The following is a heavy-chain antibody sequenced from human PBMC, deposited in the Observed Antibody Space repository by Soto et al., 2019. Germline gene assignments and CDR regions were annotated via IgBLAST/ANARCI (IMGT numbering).Heavy chain of an antibody. V-gene: IGHV3-23*01. CDR3: AGSRGQFIYYYGLEV. CDR2: LSGTGGST. Sequence: GGSLRLSCAASGFTFSTYSMNWVRQAPGKGLEWVSALSGTGGSTYYADSVKGRFSISRDNSKSTLYLQMNSLSPEDTAVYFCAGSRGQFIYYYGLEVWGQGTTVTVSS. J-gene: IGHJ6*02. CDR1: GFTFSTYS.